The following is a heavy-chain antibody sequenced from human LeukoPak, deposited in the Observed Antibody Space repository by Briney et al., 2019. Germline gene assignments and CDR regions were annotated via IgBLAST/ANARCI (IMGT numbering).Heavy chain of an antibody. Sequence: SETLSLTCTVSGGSISSGSYYWSWIRQPAGKGLEWIGRIYTSGSTNYNPSLKSRVTISVDTSKNRFSLKLSSVTAADTAVYYCARGVVSSVAGTTFDYWGQGTLVTVSS. D-gene: IGHD6-19*01. V-gene: IGHV4-61*02. CDR1: GGSISSGSYY. CDR2: IYTSGST. CDR3: ARGVVSSVAGTTFDY. J-gene: IGHJ4*02.